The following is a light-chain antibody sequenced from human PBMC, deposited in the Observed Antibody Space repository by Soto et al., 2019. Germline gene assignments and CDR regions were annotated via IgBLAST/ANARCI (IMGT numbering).Light chain of an antibody. V-gene: IGLV1-40*01. CDR2: GNS. CDR1: SSNIGAGYD. J-gene: IGLJ7*01. Sequence: QSVLTQPPSVSGAPGQRVTISCTGSSSNIGAGYDVHWYQQLPVTAPKVLIYGNSTRPSGVPDRFSGSKSGTSASLAITGLQAEDEADYYCQSYDRSLSGVVFGGVTQLTVL. CDR3: QSYDRSLSGVV.